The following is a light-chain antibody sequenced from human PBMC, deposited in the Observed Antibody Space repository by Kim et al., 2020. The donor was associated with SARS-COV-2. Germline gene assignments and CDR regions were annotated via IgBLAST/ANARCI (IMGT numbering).Light chain of an antibody. V-gene: IGKV1-16*02. J-gene: IGKJ5*01. CDR3: QQYSSYPIT. Sequence: DIQMTQSPSSLSASVGDRVTITCRASQGINNYLAWFQQKPGKAPKSLIYGASSLQIGVTSKFSGSGSGTDFNLTIISLQTEDFATYYCQQYSSYPITFGQGTRLEIK. CDR1: QGINNY. CDR2: GAS.